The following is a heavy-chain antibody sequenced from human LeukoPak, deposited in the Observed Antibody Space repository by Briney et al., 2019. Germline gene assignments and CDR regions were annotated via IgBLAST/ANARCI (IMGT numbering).Heavy chain of an antibody. V-gene: IGHV1-69*13. CDR3: ARVLRFLEWLSPDAFDI. D-gene: IGHD3-3*01. J-gene: IGHJ3*02. Sequence: SVKVSCKASGGTFSSYAISWVRQAPGQGLEWMGGIIPIFGTANYAQKFQGRVTITADESTSTAYMELSSLRSEDTAVYYCARVLRFLEWLSPDAFDIWGQGTMVTVSS. CDR1: GGTFSSYA. CDR2: IIPIFGTA.